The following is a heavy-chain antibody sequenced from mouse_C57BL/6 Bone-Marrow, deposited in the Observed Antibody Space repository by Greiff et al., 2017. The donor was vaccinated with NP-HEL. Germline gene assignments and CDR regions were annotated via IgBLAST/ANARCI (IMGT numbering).Heavy chain of an antibody. Sequence: EVQRVESEGGLVQPGSSMKLSCTASGFTFSDYYMAWVRQVPEKGLEWVANINYDGSSTYYLDYLKSRFIISRDNAKNILYLQMSRLKSEDTATYYCARDDGAYYYGSSYGYFDVWGTGTTVTVSS. D-gene: IGHD1-1*01. CDR2: INYDGSST. CDR3: ARDDGAYYYGSSYGYFDV. J-gene: IGHJ1*03. CDR1: GFTFSDYY. V-gene: IGHV5-16*01.